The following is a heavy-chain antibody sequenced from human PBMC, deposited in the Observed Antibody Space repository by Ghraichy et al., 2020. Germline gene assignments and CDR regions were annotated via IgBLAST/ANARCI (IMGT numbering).Heavy chain of an antibody. V-gene: IGHV3-7*01. CDR2: IKQDGSEK. CDR1: GFTFSTYW. Sequence: GESLNISCAASGFTFSTYWMSWVRQAPGKGLEWVANIKQDGSEKYYVDSVKGRFTISRDNAKNSLYLQMNSLRAEDTAVYYCVRSMATITRVIGYWGQGTLVTVSS. CDR3: VRSMATITRVIGY. J-gene: IGHJ4*02. D-gene: IGHD5-12*01.